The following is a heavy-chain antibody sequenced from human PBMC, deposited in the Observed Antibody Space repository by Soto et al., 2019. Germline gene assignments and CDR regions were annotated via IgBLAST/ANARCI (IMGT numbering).Heavy chain of an antibody. CDR2: IYYSGST. CDR3: ARVSADYRWFDP. D-gene: IGHD5-12*01. CDR1: GGSISSGGYY. Sequence: SETLSLTCTVSGGSISSGGYYWSWIRQHPGKGLEWIGYIYYSGSTYYNPSLKSRVTISVDTSKNQFSLKLSSVTAADTAVYYCARVSADYRWFDPWGQGTLVTVSS. J-gene: IGHJ5*02. V-gene: IGHV4-31*03.